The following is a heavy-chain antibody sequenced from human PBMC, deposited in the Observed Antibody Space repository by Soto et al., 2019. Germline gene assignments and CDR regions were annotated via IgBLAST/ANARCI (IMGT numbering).Heavy chain of an antibody. D-gene: IGHD5-12*01. V-gene: IGHV1-18*01. CDR3: AKSPRGEMATD. CDR1: GYTFINYH. CDR2: IKTYNGMT. Sequence: QVQLVQSGGEVKKPGASVTVSCKASGYTFINYHITWVRQAPGQGLEWMAWIKTYNGMTDYAQRFQGRVTMTRDTSTITSYLELRNLGSDDTALYFCAKSPRGEMATDWGQGTLVTVSS. J-gene: IGHJ4*02.